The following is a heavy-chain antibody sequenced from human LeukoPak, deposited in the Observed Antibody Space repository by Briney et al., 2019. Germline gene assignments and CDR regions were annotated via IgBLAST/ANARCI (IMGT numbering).Heavy chain of an antibody. Sequence: PGGSLRLSCAASGFTFSSYEMNWVRQAPGKGLEWVSYISSSGSTIYYADSVKGRFTISRDNSKNTLYLQMNSLRVDDTAVYSCAKGSHGYSSSSADYWGQGTLVTVSS. CDR3: AKGSHGYSSSSADY. J-gene: IGHJ4*02. D-gene: IGHD6-6*01. CDR1: GFTFSSYE. V-gene: IGHV3-48*03. CDR2: ISSSGSTI.